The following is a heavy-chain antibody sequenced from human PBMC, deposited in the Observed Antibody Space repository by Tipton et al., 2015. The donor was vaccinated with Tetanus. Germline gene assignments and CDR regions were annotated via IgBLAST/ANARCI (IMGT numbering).Heavy chain of an antibody. Sequence: LRLSCTVSGGSLSTAHWAWIRQPPGKGLEWIGKITYSRATTYNATLQSRLRTSLDTSTSQFSLMLTSATAADTAVYFWAKSDGAQTSGWYPSLYFDFWGQGTLVTVSS. CDR3: AKSDGAQTSGWYPSLYFDF. V-gene: IGHV4-59*01. CDR1: GGSLSTAH. J-gene: IGHJ4*02. D-gene: IGHD6-19*01. CDR2: ITYSRAT.